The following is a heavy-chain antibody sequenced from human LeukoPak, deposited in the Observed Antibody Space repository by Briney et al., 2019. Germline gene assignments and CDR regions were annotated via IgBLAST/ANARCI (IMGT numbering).Heavy chain of an antibody. J-gene: IGHJ4*02. CDR3: ATAGGVIVSTKLYYFDY. D-gene: IGHD3-16*02. CDR2: FDPEDGET. CDR1: GYTLTELS. Sequence: ASVTVSCKVSGYTLTELSMHWVRQAPGKGLEWMGGFDPEDGETIYAQKFQGRVTMTEDTSTDTAYMELSSLRSEDTAVYYCATAGGVIVSTKLYYFDYWGQGTLVTVSS. V-gene: IGHV1-24*01.